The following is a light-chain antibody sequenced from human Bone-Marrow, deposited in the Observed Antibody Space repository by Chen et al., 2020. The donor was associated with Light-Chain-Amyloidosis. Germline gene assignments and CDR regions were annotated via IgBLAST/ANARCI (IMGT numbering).Light chain of an antibody. CDR1: QSITTS. J-gene: IGKJ2*01. Sequence: EIVLTQSPATLSSSPGERATLSCRASQSITTSLAWYQQKPGQAPRLLIHDASIRATGTPARFSGSGSGTDFILTISSLEPEDFALYLCQQRSHGPPHTFGQGTRLEIK. CDR3: QQRSHGPPHT. CDR2: DAS. V-gene: IGKV3-11*01.